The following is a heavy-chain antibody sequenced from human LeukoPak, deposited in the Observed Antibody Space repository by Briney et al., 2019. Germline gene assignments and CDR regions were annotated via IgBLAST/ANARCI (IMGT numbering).Heavy chain of an antibody. J-gene: IGHJ3*02. D-gene: IGHD6-6*01. CDR3: ARQSISSRRAFDI. CDR2: SYYSGST. Sequence: SETLSLTCSVSGGSISNYYWSWIRQPPGKGLESIGYSYYSGSTDYNPSLKSRVTISVDTSKNQFSLMLTSVTAADSAVYYCARQSISSRRAFDIWGQGTMVTVSS. CDR1: GGSISNYY. V-gene: IGHV4-59*08.